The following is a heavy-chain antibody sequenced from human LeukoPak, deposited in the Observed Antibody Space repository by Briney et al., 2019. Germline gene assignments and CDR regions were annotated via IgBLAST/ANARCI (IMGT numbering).Heavy chain of an antibody. J-gene: IGHJ4*02. V-gene: IGHV1-69*05. Sequence: ASVKVSCKASGGTFSSYAISWVRQAPGQGLEWVGGIIPIFGTANYAQKFQGRVTITTDESTSTAYMELSSLRSEDTAVYYCARGKGDILTGLYYLDYWGQGTLVTVSS. CDR1: GGTFSSYA. CDR3: ARGKGDILTGLYYLDY. CDR2: IIPIFGTA. D-gene: IGHD3-9*01.